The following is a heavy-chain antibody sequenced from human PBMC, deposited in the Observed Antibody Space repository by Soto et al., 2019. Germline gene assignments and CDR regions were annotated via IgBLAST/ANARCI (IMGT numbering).Heavy chain of an antibody. CDR2: IGTAGDP. V-gene: IGHV3-13*05. Sequence: GSLRLSCAASGFTFSSYDMHWVRQATGKGLEWVSAIGTAGDPYYPGSVKGRFTISRENAKNSLYLQMNSLRAGDTAVYYCARGTLVGATAPGIYYYYGMDVWGQGTTVTVS. J-gene: IGHJ6*02. D-gene: IGHD1-26*01. CDR3: ARGTLVGATAPGIYYYYGMDV. CDR1: GFTFSSYD.